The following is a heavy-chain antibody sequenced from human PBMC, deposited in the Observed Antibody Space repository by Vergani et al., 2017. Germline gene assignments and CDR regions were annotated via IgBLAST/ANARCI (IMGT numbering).Heavy chain of an antibody. J-gene: IGHJ4*02. CDR3: IRGGQVNTGLAPWGY. Sequence: EVQLVESGGGLVQPGGSLRLSCAASGFTVSSNYMSWVRQAPGKGLEWVSIIYSGGSTYYADSVKGRFTISRDNSKNTLYLQMNSLRAEDTAVYFCIRGGQVNTGLAPWGYWGQGTLVTVSP. CDR1: GFTVSSNY. CDR2: IYSGGST. V-gene: IGHV3-66*02. D-gene: IGHD3-16*01.